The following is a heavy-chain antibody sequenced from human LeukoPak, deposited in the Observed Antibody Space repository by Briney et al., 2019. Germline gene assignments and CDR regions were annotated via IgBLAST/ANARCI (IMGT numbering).Heavy chain of an antibody. D-gene: IGHD6-19*01. CDR2: VIPTLGIA. CDR3: ARDNIAVAGHFNY. Sequence: SVKVSCKASGGAFSSYFISWVRQAPGQGLEWVGRVIPTLGIANYAQSFQGRVTITADKSTGTAYMELSSLRSEDTAVYYCARDNIAVAGHFNYWGQGTLVTVSS. J-gene: IGHJ4*02. V-gene: IGHV1-69*04. CDR1: GGAFSSYF.